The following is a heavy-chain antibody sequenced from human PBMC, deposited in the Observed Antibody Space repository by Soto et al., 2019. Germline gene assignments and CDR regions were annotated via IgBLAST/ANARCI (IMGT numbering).Heavy chain of an antibody. D-gene: IGHD2-2*01. Sequence: GGSLRLSCAASGFTFNSYAMNWVRQAPGKGLAWVSAIGTDGNTYYANSVKGRFTISRDNSRTTLYLQMYSLRVEDTALYYCVRKYPGTRPFDYWGQGTLVTVSS. CDR2: IGTDGNT. J-gene: IGHJ4*01. V-gene: IGHV3-23*01. CDR3: VRKYPGTRPFDY. CDR1: GFTFNSYA.